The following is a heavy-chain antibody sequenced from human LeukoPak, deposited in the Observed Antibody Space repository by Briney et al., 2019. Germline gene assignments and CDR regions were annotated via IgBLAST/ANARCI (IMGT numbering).Heavy chain of an antibody. D-gene: IGHD4-23*01. J-gene: IGHJ4*02. CDR2: INHSGST. CDR1: GGPISSYY. CDR3: ATDYGGNPSQA. V-gene: IGHV4-34*01. Sequence: SETLSLTCTVSGGPISSYYWSWIRQPPGKGLEWIGEINHSGSTNYNPSLKSRVTISVDTSKNQFSLKLSSVTAADTAVYYCATDYGGNPSQAWGQGTLVTVSS.